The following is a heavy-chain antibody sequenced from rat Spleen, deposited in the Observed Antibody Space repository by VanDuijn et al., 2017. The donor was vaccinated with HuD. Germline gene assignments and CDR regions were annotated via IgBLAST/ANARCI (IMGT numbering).Heavy chain of an antibody. D-gene: IGHD1-10*01. CDR3: TRGGIYNNPFDY. Sequence: EVQLVESDGGLVQPGRSLKLSCAASGFTFSDYYMAWVRQAPGKGLEWVASITNSGGSTYYPDSVKGRFTISRDNAQNTLYLQMNSLRSEDTATYYCTRGGIYNNPFDYWGQGVMVTVSS. CDR2: ITNSGGST. J-gene: IGHJ2*01. V-gene: IGHV5-20*01. CDR1: GFTFSDYY.